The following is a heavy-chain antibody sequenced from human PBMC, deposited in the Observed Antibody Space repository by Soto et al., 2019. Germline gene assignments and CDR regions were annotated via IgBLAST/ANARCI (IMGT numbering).Heavy chain of an antibody. CDR3: ARSPGAYYYGSGELSSPHYYYMDV. J-gene: IGHJ6*03. CDR2: IIHIPGIA. Sequence: QVQLVQSGAEVKKPGSSVKVSCKASGGTFSSYTISWVRQAPGQGLEWMGRIIHIPGIANYAQKFQGRVTITADKSTSTAYMELSSLRSEDTAVYYCARSPGAYYYGSGELSSPHYYYMDVWGKGTTVTVSS. V-gene: IGHV1-69*02. CDR1: GGTFSSYT. D-gene: IGHD3-10*01.